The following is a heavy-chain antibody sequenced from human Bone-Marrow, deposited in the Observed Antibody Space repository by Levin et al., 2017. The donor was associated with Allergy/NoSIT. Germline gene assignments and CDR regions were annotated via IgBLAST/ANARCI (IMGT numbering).Heavy chain of an antibody. CDR3: ARAPPSSSWESTRGVDY. CDR2: INHSGST. CDR1: GGSFSGYY. D-gene: IGHD6-13*01. Sequence: SETLSLTCAVYGGSFSGYYWSWIRQPPGKGLEWIGEINHSGSTNYNPSLKSRVTISVDTSKNQFSLKLSSVTAADTAVYYCARAPPSSSWESTRGVDYWGQGTLVTVSS. J-gene: IGHJ4*02. V-gene: IGHV4-34*01.